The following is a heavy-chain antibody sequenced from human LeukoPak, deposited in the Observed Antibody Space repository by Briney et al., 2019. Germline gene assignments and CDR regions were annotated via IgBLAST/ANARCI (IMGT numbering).Heavy chain of an antibody. CDR1: GFTFSSYW. CDR2: IKQDGSEK. Sequence: GGSLRLSCAASGFTFSSYWMSWVRQAPGKGLEWVANIKQDGSEKYYVDSVKGRFTISRDNAKNSLYLQMNSLRAEDTAVYYCARDEYSSSSTYYYYYMDVWGKGTTVTVSS. CDR3: ARDEYSSSSTYYYYYMDV. V-gene: IGHV3-7*01. D-gene: IGHD6-6*01. J-gene: IGHJ6*03.